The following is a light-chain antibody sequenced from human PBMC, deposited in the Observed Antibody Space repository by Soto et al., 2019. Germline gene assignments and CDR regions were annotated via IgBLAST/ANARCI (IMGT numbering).Light chain of an antibody. CDR3: QSYDSSRGV. CDR2: GNS. Sequence: QSVLTQPPSVSGAPGQRVTISCTGSRSNIGAGYDVHWYQQLPGTAPKLLIYGNSNRPSGVPDRFSGSKSGTSASLAITGLQAEDEADYYCQSYDSSRGVFGGGTKLTVL. CDR1: RSNIGAGYD. J-gene: IGLJ2*01. V-gene: IGLV1-40*01.